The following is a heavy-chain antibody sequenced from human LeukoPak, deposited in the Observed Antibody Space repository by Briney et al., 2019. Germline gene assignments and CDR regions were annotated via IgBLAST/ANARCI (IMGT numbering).Heavy chain of an antibody. CDR3: ARYGAWFDP. D-gene: IGHD3-10*01. CDR2: INHSGST. J-gene: IGHJ5*02. V-gene: IGHV4-34*01. CDR1: GGSFSGYY. Sequence: SETLSLTCAVYGGSFSGYYWSWIRQPPGKGLEWIGEINHSGSTNYNPSLKSRVTISVDTSKNQFSLRLSSVTAADTAIYYCARYGAWFDPWGQGTLVTVSS.